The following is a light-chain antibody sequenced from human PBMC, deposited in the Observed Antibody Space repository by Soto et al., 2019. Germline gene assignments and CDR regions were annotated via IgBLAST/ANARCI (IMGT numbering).Light chain of an antibody. V-gene: IGKV1-5*03. Sequence: DIQMTQSPSTLSASVGDRVTITCRASQSISSWLAWYQQKPGKAPKLLIYKASCLESGVPSRFSGSGSGTEFTLIISSLQPDDFATYYCQQSFTFGPGTKVDIK. J-gene: IGKJ3*01. CDR3: QQSFT. CDR2: KAS. CDR1: QSISSW.